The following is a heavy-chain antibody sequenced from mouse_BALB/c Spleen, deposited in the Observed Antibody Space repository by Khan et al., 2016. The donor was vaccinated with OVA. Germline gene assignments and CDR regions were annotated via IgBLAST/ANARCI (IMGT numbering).Heavy chain of an antibody. CDR3: ARCETTVADY. D-gene: IGHD1-1*01. V-gene: IGHV1-77*01. J-gene: IGHJ2*01. Sequence: QVQLQQSGPELVKPGASVKMSCKASGYIFTDYIISWVKQRTGQGLEWIGEMYPGSGSTYYNEKFKGKATLTADKSSNTAYMQLSSLTSEDSAVYFFARCETTVADYWGQGTTLTVSS. CDR1: GYIFTDYI. CDR2: MYPGSGST.